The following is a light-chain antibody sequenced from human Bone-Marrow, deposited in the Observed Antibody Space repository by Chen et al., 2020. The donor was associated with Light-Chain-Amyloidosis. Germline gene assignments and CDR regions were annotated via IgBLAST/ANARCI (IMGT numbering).Light chain of an antibody. Sequence: SYELTQPPSVSVSPGQTARITCSGDDLPTKYAYWYQQKPGQAPVLVIHSDTERPSGISERFSRSRSVTTATLTISGVQAEDEADYHCQSADSSGTYEVIFGGGTKLTVL. CDR3: QSADSSGTYEVI. V-gene: IGLV3-25*03. J-gene: IGLJ2*01. CDR2: SDT. CDR1: DLPTKY.